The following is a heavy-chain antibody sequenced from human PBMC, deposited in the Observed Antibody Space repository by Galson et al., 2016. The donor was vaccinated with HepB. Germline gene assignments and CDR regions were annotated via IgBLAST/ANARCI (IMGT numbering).Heavy chain of an antibody. D-gene: IGHD3-10*01. CDR2: IQSKADGGTT. CDR1: GFTFSSVW. Sequence: SLRLSCAASGFTFSSVWMSWVRQAPGKGLEWVGRIQSKADGGTTDFAAPVKGRFTISRDDSKNTLYLQMNSLKTEDTAVYYCTTERTGWVRGVRTSYWGQGTLVTVSS. V-gene: IGHV3-15*01. CDR3: TTERTGWVRGVRTSY. J-gene: IGHJ4*02.